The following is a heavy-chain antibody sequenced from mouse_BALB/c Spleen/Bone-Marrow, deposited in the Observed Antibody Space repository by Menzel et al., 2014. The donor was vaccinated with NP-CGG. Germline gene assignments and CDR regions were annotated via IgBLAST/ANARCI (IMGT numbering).Heavy chain of an antibody. Sequence: QVQLQQSGAELVKPGASVKLSCRASGYTFXSYYMCWVKQRPGQGLEWIGEINPSNGGTNFDEMFKSKATLTVDKSSSTAYMSLSSLTSEDSAVYYCTRSRRAMDHWGQGTSVTVSS. V-gene: IGHV1S81*02. J-gene: IGHJ4*01. CDR1: GYTFXSYY. CDR3: TRSRRAMDH. D-gene: IGHD2-12*01. CDR2: INPSNGGT.